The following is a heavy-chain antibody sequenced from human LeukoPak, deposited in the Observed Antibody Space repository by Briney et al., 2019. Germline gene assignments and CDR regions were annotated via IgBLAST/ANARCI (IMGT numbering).Heavy chain of an antibody. CDR1: GGSISSYY. CDR2: IYYSEST. V-gene: IGHV4-59*01. J-gene: IGHJ3*02. D-gene: IGHD3-22*01. Sequence: PSETLSLTCTVSGGSISSYYWSWIRQPPGKGLEWIGYIYYSESTNYNPSLKSRVTISVDTSKNQFSLKLSSVTAADTAVYYCASQRVYYDSSGYYYDAFDIWGQGTMVTVSS. CDR3: ASQRVYYDSSGYYYDAFDI.